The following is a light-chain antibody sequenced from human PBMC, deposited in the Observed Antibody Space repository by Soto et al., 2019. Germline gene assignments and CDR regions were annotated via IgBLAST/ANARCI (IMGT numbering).Light chain of an antibody. CDR1: SSDVGGYNY. CDR2: DVS. CDR3: SSYRTSNTRQIV. Sequence: QSALTQPASVSGSPGPSITISCTGTSSDVGGYNYVSLYQHHPGKAPKLMIYDVSHRPSGVSNRFSGSKSGNTASLSISGLQPEDEADYYCSSYRTSNTRQIVCGTGTKLTVL. J-gene: IGLJ1*01. V-gene: IGLV2-14*03.